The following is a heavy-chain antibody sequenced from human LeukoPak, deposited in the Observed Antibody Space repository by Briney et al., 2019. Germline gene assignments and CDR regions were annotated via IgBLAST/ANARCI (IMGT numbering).Heavy chain of an antibody. D-gene: IGHD3-16*01. V-gene: IGHV4-4*07. CDR3: ARDFDRAGGDYFDY. Sequence: PSETLSLTCTVSGGSISSYYWTWIRRPAGRGLEWIGRIYTSDNTDYNPSLKSRVTMSVDTSKNQFSLKLTSVTAADTAVYYCARDFDRAGGDYFDYWGQGALVTVSS. CDR2: IYTSDNT. CDR1: GGSISSYY. J-gene: IGHJ4*02.